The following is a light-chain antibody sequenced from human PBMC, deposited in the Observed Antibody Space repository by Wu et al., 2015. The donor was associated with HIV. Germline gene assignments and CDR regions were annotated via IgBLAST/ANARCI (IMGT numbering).Light chain of an antibody. CDR2: GAS. CDR1: QRMSSSY. J-gene: IGKJ2*03. CDR3: HQYGSGIPYIS. V-gene: IGKV3-20*01. Sequence: DSVLTQSPGTLSLSPGERATLSCRASQRMSSSYIAWYQQKPGQAPRLLIYGASTRAADIPDRFSGSGSGTDFSLTISRLEPEDSAVYYCHQYGSGIPYISFGQGTQAGDQT.